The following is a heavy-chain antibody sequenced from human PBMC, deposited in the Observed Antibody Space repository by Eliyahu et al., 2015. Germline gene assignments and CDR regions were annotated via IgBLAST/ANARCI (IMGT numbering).Heavy chain of an antibody. CDR2: ISAYNGNT. Sequence: QVQLVQSGAEVKKPGASVKVSCKASGYXFTSYGXSWVRQAPGQGLEWMGWISAYNGNTNXAQKLQGRVTMTTDTSTSTAYMELRSLRSDDTAVYYCARWLGFEYSSSWYAGWFDPWGQGTLVTVSS. CDR1: GYXFTSYG. CDR3: ARWLGFEYSSSWYAGWFDP. D-gene: IGHD6-13*01. V-gene: IGHV1-18*01. J-gene: IGHJ5*02.